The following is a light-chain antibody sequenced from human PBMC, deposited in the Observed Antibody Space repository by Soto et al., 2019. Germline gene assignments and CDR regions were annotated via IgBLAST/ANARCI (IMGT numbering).Light chain of an antibody. CDR3: QQYNNWPPLFT. J-gene: IGKJ3*01. CDR2: GAS. CDR1: QSVSRN. Sequence: EIVMTQSPATLSVSPGERATLSCRASQSVSRNLAWYQQKPGQAPRLLIYGASTRATGIPARLSGSGSGTEFTLTISSLQSEDFAVYYCQQYNNWPPLFTFGPGTKVDIK. V-gene: IGKV3-15*01.